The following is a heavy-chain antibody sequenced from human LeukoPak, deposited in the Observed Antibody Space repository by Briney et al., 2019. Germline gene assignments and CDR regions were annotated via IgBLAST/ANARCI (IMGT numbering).Heavy chain of an antibody. V-gene: IGHV3-21*01. J-gene: IGHJ6*03. CDR3: AKMYCSGGSCYHYYYYMDV. D-gene: IGHD2-15*01. CDR1: GFTFSSYS. CDR2: ISSSSSYI. Sequence: GGSLRLSCAASGFTFSSYSMNWVRQAPGKGLEWVSSISSSSSYIYYADSVKGRFTISRDNAKNSLYLQMNSLRAEDTAVYYCAKMYCSGGSCYHYYYYMDVWGKGTTVTISS.